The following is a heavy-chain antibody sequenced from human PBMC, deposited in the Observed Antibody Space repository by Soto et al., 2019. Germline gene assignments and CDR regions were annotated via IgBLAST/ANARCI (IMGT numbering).Heavy chain of an antibody. D-gene: IGHD6-13*01. V-gene: IGHV4-34*01. J-gene: IGHJ4*02. CDR3: VRALAAVQE. Sequence: SETLSITCAVCGGSFSGYYCSWVRQPPGKGLEWIGEISHSGSTNYNSSLESRVTISVDTSKNQLFLKLSSVTAADTAVYYCVRALAAVQEWGQGTPVTVSS. CDR1: GGSFSGYY. CDR2: ISHSGST.